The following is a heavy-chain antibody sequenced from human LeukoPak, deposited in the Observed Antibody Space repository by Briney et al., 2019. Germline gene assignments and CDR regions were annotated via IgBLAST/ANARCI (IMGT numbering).Heavy chain of an antibody. D-gene: IGHD3-16*01. V-gene: IGHV4-61*02. J-gene: IGHJ4*02. CDR3: ARKIGGAWDY. CDR1: GGSISSGSYY. CDR2: IYTSGST. Sequence: SETLSLTCTVSGGSISSGSYYWSWIRQPAGKGLEWIGRIYTSGSTNYNPSLKSRVTISVDTSKNQFSLKLSSVTAADTAVYYRARKIGGAWDYWGQGTLVTVSS.